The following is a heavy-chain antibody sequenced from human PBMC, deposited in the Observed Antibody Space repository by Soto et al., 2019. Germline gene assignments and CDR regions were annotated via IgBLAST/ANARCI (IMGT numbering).Heavy chain of an antibody. V-gene: IGHV1-3*01. CDR2: INAGNGNT. CDR3: ARVRGVKGRYYYYMDV. Sequence: ASAKVCCKASGYTFKSYAVPWVRQDPGQRLEWMGWINAGNGNTKYSQKFQGRVTITRDTSASTAYMELSSLRSEDTAVYYCARVRGVKGRYYYYMDVWGKGTTVTVSS. J-gene: IGHJ6*03. D-gene: IGHD3-10*01. CDR1: GYTFKSYA.